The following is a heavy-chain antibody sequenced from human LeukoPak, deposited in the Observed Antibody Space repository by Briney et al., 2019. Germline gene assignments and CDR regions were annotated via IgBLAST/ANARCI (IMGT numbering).Heavy chain of an antibody. CDR1: GFTFNRYA. J-gene: IGHJ4*02. Sequence: GGSLRLSCAASGFTFNRYAMTWVRLAPGKGMEWDSTISNTGGSTYYADSVKGRFTISRDNSKNTLSLQINSLRAEDTAVYYCGKDRPSDYGDSTASFDYWGQGTLVTVSS. CDR2: ISNTGGST. CDR3: GKDRPSDYGDSTASFDY. V-gene: IGHV3-23*01. D-gene: IGHD4-17*01.